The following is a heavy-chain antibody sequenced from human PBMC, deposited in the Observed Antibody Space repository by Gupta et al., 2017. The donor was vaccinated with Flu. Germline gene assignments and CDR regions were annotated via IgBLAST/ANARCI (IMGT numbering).Heavy chain of an antibody. CDR1: GFTFSNAW. CDR2: IRSYFDGGTT. D-gene: IGHD5-12*01. J-gene: IGHJ4*02. Sequence: EGQLVESGGGLVKPGGSLRLSCAASGFTFSNAWMTWVRQAPGKGLEWVGRIRSYFDGGTTDYASPVKGSFTISRDESKLYLQMNSLKTEDTAVYYCATDNTGYDSAPFFDTWGQGTLVTVSS. V-gene: IGHV3-15*01. CDR3: ATDNTGYDSAPFFDT.